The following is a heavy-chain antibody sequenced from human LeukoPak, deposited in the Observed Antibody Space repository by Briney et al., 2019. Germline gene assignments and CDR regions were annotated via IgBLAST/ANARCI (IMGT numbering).Heavy chain of an antibody. Sequence: SETLSLTCTVSGGSISSSSYYWGWIRQPPGKGLEWIGSIYYSGSTYYNPSLKSRVTISVDTSKNQFSLKLSSVTAADTAVYYCASYRRLSWVPLPITYDFWSGYSDYWGQGTLVTVSS. V-gene: IGHV4-39*01. CDR3: ASYRRLSWVPLPITYDFWSGYSDY. CDR2: IYYSGST. CDR1: GGSISSSSYY. D-gene: IGHD3-3*01. J-gene: IGHJ4*02.